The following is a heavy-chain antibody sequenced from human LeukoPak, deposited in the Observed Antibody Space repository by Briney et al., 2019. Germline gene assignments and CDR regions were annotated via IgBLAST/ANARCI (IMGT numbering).Heavy chain of an antibody. CDR2: ISGSGTST. D-gene: IGHD3-3*01. CDR1: GFTFSRFA. CDR3: AKSGEVDIKIFV. Sequence: GSLRLSCAASGFTFSRFAMSWVRQAPGKGLEWVSSISGSGTSTYYADAVKGRFTISRDNSKNTLYLQMNSPRANDTAIYYCAKSGEVDIKIFVWGQGTLVTVSS. J-gene: IGHJ4*02. V-gene: IGHV3-23*01.